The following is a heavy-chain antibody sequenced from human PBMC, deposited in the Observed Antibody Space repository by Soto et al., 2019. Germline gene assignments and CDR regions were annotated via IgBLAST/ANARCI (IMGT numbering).Heavy chain of an antibody. D-gene: IGHD3-10*01. V-gene: IGHV3-30*18. J-gene: IGHJ4*02. CDR1: GFTFRWFG. Sequence: LRLSCAGSGFTFRWFGMNWVRQAPGKGLGWVARISNDGSNEYYVDSVKGRFTISRDNSKNTLYLQMDSLRAEDTAVYYCAKGEVRGIIPSYFDYWGLGTLVTVSS. CDR3: AKGEVRGIIPSYFDY. CDR2: ISNDGSNE.